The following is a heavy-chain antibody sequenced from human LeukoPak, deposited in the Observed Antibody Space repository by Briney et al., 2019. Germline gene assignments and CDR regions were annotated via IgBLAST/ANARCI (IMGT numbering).Heavy chain of an antibody. D-gene: IGHD3-16*01. CDR3: ARRGAWGGSYFDY. CDR2: IYYSGST. CDR1: GGSISSYY. J-gene: IGHJ4*02. Sequence: SETLSLTCTVSGGSISSYYWSWIRQPPGKGLEWIGYIYYSGSTNYNPSLKSRVTISVDTSKNQFSLKLSSVTAADTAVYYCARRGAWGGSYFDYWGQGTLATVSS. V-gene: IGHV4-59*01.